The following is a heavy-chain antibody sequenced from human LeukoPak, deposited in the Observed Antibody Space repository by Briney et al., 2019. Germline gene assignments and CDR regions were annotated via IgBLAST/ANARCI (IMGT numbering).Heavy chain of an antibody. V-gene: IGHV3-21*01. Sequence: PGGSLRLSCAASGFTFSSYTLIWVRQAPGKGLEWVSSISGSDSYIYYADSVKGRFTISRDNAKNSLYLQMSSLRAEDTAVYYCARDAYCGGDCYYDYWGQGTLVTVSS. D-gene: IGHD2-21*02. CDR3: ARDAYCGGDCYYDY. J-gene: IGHJ4*02. CDR1: GFTFSSYT. CDR2: ISGSDSYI.